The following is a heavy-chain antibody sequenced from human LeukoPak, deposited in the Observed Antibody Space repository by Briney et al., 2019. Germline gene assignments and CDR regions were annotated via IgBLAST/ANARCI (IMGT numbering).Heavy chain of an antibody. CDR2: IIPIFGTA. D-gene: IGHD3-22*01. CDR1: GGTFSSYA. CDR3: ERGVDYYDSSGYPEYFQH. V-gene: IGHV1-69*05. J-gene: IGHJ1*01. Sequence: SVKVSCKASGGTFSSYAISWVRQAPGQGLEWMGRIIPIFGTANYAQKFQGRVTITTDESTSTAYMELSSLRSEDTAVYYCERGVDYYDSSGYPEYFQHWGQGTLVTVSS.